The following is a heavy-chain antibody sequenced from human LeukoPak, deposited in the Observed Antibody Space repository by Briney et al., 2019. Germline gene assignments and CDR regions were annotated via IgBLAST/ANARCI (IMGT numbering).Heavy chain of an antibody. J-gene: IGHJ1*01. CDR3: ARDSSEFRSLIPH. CDR2: IIPIFGTA. D-gene: IGHD2-21*01. CDR1: GGTFSSYA. Sequence: PGASVKVSCKASGGTFSSYAISWVRQAPGQGLEWMGGIIPIFGTANYAQKFQGRVTITADESTSTAYMELSSLRSEDTAVYYCARDSSEFRSLIPHWGQGTLVTVSP. V-gene: IGHV1-69*13.